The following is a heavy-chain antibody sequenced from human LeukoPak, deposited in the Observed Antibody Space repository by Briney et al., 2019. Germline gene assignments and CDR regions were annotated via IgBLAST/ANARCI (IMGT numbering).Heavy chain of an antibody. D-gene: IGHD3-3*01. CDR1: GFTFDDYG. V-gene: IGHV3-20*04. CDR3: ARRYYDFWSGYFQEGAFDI. J-gene: IGHJ3*02. CDR2: INWNGGST. Sequence: GGSLRLSCAASGFTFDDYGMSWVRQPPGKGLEWVSGINWNGGSTGYADSVKGRFTISRENAKNSLYLQMNSLRAEDTALYYCARRYYDFWSGYFQEGAFDIWGQGTMVTVSS.